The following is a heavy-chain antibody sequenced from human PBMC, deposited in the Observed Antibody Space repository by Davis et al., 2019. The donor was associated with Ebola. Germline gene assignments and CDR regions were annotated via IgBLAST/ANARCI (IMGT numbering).Heavy chain of an antibody. Sequence: PGGSLRLSCAASGFGFSSFIMNWVRQAPGKGLEWVSSISGSSAYIYYADSVKGRFTISRDNAKNSLYLQMNSLRDEDTAVYYCAGGGPYYDILTGYYPFDYWGQGTLVTVSS. CDR3: AGGGPYYDILTGYYPFDY. D-gene: IGHD3-9*01. J-gene: IGHJ4*02. CDR2: ISGSSAYI. V-gene: IGHV3-21*01. CDR1: GFGFSSFI.